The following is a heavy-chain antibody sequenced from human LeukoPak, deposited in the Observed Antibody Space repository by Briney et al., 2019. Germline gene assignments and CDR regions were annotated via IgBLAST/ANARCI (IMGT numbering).Heavy chain of an antibody. D-gene: IGHD2-2*02. Sequence: PGGSLRLSCAASGFTFSSYSMNWVRQAPGKGLEWVSSIGSSSSYIYYADSVKGRFTISRDNAKNSLYLQMNSLIAEDTAVYYCARDGSLGYCSSTSCYKWAFDYWGQGTLVTVSS. V-gene: IGHV3-21*01. CDR2: IGSSSSYI. CDR3: ARDGSLGYCSSTSCYKWAFDY. CDR1: GFTFSSYS. J-gene: IGHJ4*02.